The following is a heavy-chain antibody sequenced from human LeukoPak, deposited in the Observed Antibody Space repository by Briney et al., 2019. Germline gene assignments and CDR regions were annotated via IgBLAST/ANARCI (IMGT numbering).Heavy chain of an antibody. CDR3: ARGHWGLDY. J-gene: IGHJ4*02. V-gene: IGHV3-11*01. CDR2: LSNSGSDI. Sequence: GGSLRLSCVVSGFSFSDHYTTWIRRAPGKGLEYISYLSNSGSDIFHADSVKGRFSISRDNAKNSVYLQMNSLRVEDTAVYYCARGHWGLDYWGQGTSVTVSP. D-gene: IGHD7-27*01. CDR1: GFSFSDHY.